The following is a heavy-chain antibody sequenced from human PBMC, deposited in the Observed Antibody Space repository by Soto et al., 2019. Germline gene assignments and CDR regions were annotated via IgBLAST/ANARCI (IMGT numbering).Heavy chain of an antibody. CDR1: GYTFTSYG. Sequence: QVQLVQSGAEVKKPGASVKVSCKASGYTFTSYGISWVRQAPGQGLEWMGWISTYNGNTNYAQKLQGRVTMTTDTSTSTADMELRSLRSDDTAVYYCARVNYGDYGVYYYYGMDVWGQGTTVTVSS. V-gene: IGHV1-18*01. CDR2: ISTYNGNT. D-gene: IGHD4-17*01. CDR3: ARVNYGDYGVYYYYGMDV. J-gene: IGHJ6*02.